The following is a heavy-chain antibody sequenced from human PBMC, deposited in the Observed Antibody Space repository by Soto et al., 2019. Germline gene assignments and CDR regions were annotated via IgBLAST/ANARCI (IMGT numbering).Heavy chain of an antibody. Sequence: ASVKVSCKASGGTFSSYAISWVRQAPGQGLEGMGGIIPIFGTANYAQKFQGRVTITADESTSTAYMELSSLRSEDTAVYYCARGLEDGYNTFDYWGQGTLVTVSS. D-gene: IGHD5-12*01. CDR2: IIPIFGTA. CDR3: ARGLEDGYNTFDY. CDR1: GGTFSSYA. J-gene: IGHJ4*02. V-gene: IGHV1-69*13.